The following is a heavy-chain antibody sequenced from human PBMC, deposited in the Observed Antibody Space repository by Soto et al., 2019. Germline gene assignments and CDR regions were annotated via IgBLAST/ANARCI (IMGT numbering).Heavy chain of an antibody. CDR1: GFTFSSYA. CDR3: ARDQVAWYSSSWLNAFDI. Sequence: EVQLLESGGGLVQPGESLRLSCAASGFTFSSYALTWVRQAPGKGLEWVSAISNNGGSTYYADSVKGRFTVSRDNSKNTLYLQMNSLRSEDTAVYYCARDQVAWYSSSWLNAFDIWGQGTMVTVSS. D-gene: IGHD6-13*01. CDR2: ISNNGGST. J-gene: IGHJ3*02. V-gene: IGHV3-23*01.